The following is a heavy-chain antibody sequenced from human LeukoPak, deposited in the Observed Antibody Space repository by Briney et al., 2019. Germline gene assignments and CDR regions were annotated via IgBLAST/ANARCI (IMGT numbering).Heavy chain of an antibody. Sequence: PGGSLRLSCAASGFTFSSYWMHWVRQAPGKGLVWFSRINSDGSSTSYADSVKGRFTISRDNAKNTLYLQMNSLRAEDTAVYYCARDALEEGYYSGGSCHYGMDVWGQGTTVTVSS. CDR1: GFTFSSYW. CDR3: ARDALEEGYYSGGSCHYGMDV. D-gene: IGHD2-15*01. CDR2: INSDGSST. V-gene: IGHV3-74*01. J-gene: IGHJ6*02.